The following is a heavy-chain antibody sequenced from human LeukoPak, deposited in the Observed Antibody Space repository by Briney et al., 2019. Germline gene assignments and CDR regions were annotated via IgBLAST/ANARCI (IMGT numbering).Heavy chain of an antibody. V-gene: IGHV1-8*03. CDR3: TRIPRTLLYGLYYFDY. Sequence: ASVKVSCKASGYTFTSYDINWVRQATGQGLEWMGWMNPNRGNTGYAQKFQGRVTITRNTSISTAYMELSSLRSEDTAVYYCTRIPRTLLYGLYYFDYWGQGTLVTVSS. CDR1: GYTFTSYD. J-gene: IGHJ4*02. D-gene: IGHD1-26*01. CDR2: MNPNRGNT.